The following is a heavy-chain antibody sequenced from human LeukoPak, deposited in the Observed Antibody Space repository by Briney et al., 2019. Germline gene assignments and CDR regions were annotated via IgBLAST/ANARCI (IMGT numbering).Heavy chain of an antibody. D-gene: IGHD1-14*01. V-gene: IGHV4-61*01. J-gene: IGHJ4*02. CDR2: IYYSGSA. CDR1: GGSISSSSYY. Sequence: SETLSLTCTVSGGSISSSSYYWSWIRQPPGKGLEWIGYIYYSGSANYNPSLKSRVTISVDTSKNQFSLKLSSVTAADTAVYYCAGGTTFWYGKYDYWGQGTLVTVSS. CDR3: AGGTTFWYGKYDY.